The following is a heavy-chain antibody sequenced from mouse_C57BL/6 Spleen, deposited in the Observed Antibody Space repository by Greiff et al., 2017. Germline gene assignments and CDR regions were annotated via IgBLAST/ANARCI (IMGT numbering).Heavy chain of an antibody. V-gene: IGHV1-15*01. J-gene: IGHJ4*01. CDR3: TTRNSNYVDYYAMDY. CDR1: GYTFTDYE. Sequence: VQLQQSGAELVRPGASVTLSCKASGYTFTDYEMHWVKQTPVHGLEWIGAIDPDTGGTAYNQKFTGKAILTVDKSSSTAYMELRSLTSEDSAVYCCTTRNSNYVDYYAMDYWGQGTSVTVSS. CDR2: IDPDTGGT. D-gene: IGHD2-5*01.